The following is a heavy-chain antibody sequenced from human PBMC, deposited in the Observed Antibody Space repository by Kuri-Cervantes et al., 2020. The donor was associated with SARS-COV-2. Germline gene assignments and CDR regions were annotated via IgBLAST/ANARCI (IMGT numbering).Heavy chain of an antibody. CDR3: ARGSGIWYYYDSSGSPYYFDY. Sequence: GSLRLSCTVSGGSITSYYWSWIRQPPGKGLEWIGYIYYSGSTNYNPSLKSRVTISVDTSKNQFSLKLSSVTAADTAVYYCARGSGIWYYYDSSGSPYYFDYWGQGTLVTVSS. D-gene: IGHD3-22*01. J-gene: IGHJ4*02. CDR1: GGSITSYY. V-gene: IGHV4-59*12. CDR2: IYYSGST.